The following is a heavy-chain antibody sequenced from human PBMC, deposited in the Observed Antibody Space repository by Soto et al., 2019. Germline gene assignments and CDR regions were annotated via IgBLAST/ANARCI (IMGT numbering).Heavy chain of an antibody. CDR3: ATSNTTCPGCYS. V-gene: IGHV4-59*01. Sequence: QVQLQESGPGLVKPSETLSLTCIVSGVSISSGYCTWIRQSPGKGLEWIGYISHSGLSPYRASLQSRLTMSVETSKNQVSLNLTSVTAADTAIYYCATSNTTCPGCYSWGQGTLVTVSS. CDR2: ISHSGLS. D-gene: IGHD2-2*01. CDR1: GVSISSGY. J-gene: IGHJ5*02.